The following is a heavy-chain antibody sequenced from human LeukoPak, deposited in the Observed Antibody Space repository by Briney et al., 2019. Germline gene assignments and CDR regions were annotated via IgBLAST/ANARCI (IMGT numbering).Heavy chain of an antibody. D-gene: IGHD3-10*01. Sequence: GGSLRLSCAASGFTFSSYWMSWVRQAPGTGLEWVANIKQDGSEKYYVDSVKGRFTISRDNAKNSLYLQMNSLRSEDTAVYYCARAQRYGSGSRTNYFDYWGQGTLVTVSS. CDR2: IKQDGSEK. CDR1: GFTFSSYW. V-gene: IGHV3-7*01. J-gene: IGHJ4*02. CDR3: ARAQRYGSGSRTNYFDY.